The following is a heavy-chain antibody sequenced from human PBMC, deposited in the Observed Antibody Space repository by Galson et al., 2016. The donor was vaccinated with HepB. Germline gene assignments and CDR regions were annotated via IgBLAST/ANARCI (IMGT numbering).Heavy chain of an antibody. CDR2: ISSSSSYI. CDR3: ARDLSLDYYDNRCYPFDY. CDR1: GFTFSTYS. V-gene: IGHV3-21*01. D-gene: IGHD3-22*01. Sequence: SLRLSCAASGFTFSTYSMNWVRQAPGKGLEWVSSISSSSSYIYYADSLKGRFTISRDNPRNSLYLQMNSLSAEDTAVYYCARDLSLDYYDNRCYPFDYWGHGTLVTVSS. J-gene: IGHJ4*01.